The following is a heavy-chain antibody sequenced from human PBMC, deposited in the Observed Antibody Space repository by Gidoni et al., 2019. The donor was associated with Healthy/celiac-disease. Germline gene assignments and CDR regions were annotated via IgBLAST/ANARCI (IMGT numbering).Heavy chain of an antibody. D-gene: IGHD6-19*01. CDR2: IYWDDDK. V-gene: IGHV2-5*02. Sequence: QITLKESGPTLVKPTQTLTLTCTFSGFSLSTRGVGVGWIRQPPGKALEWLALIYWDDDKRYSPSLKSRLTITKDTSKNQVVLTMTNMDPVDTATYYCARKYSSGWYLQGGLGSYYFDYWGQGTLVTVSS. J-gene: IGHJ4*02. CDR1: GFSLSTRGVG. CDR3: ARKYSSGWYLQGGLGSYYFDY.